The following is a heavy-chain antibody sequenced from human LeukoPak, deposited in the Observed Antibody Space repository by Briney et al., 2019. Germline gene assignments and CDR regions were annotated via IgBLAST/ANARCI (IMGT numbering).Heavy chain of an antibody. CDR2: INSGGSST. CDR1: GFTFSSYW. J-gene: IGHJ4*02. Sequence: GGSLRLSCAASGFTFSSYWMHWVRQAPGKGLVWVSRINSGGSSTSYADSVKGRFTISRDNAKNTLYLQMNSLRAEDTAVYYCARDPSRGIADYWGQGTLVTVSS. V-gene: IGHV3-74*01. CDR3: ARDPSRGIADY.